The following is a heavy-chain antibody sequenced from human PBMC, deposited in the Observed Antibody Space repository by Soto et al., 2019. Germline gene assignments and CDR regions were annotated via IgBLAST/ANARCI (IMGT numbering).Heavy chain of an antibody. V-gene: IGHV1-3*01. Sequence: QVQLVQSGAEVKKPWASVKVSCKASGYTFSSYALHWVRQAPGQRLEWMGWINADNGNVKYSQKFQGRVTITRDTSASTAYMELSSLRSEDTAVYYCARAVGQFDPWGQGTLVTVSS. D-gene: IGHD6-19*01. CDR2: INADNGNV. J-gene: IGHJ5*02. CDR3: ARAVGQFDP. CDR1: GYTFSSYA.